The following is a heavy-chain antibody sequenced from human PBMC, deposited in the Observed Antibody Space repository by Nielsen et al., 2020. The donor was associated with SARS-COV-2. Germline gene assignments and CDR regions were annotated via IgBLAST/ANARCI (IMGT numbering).Heavy chain of an antibody. CDR2: ISYDGSNK. V-gene: IGHV3-30*18. CDR3: AKVGYDILTGYSDYWYFDL. D-gene: IGHD3-9*01. J-gene: IGHJ2*01. CDR1: GFTFSSYG. Sequence: GESLKISCAASGFTFSSYGMHWVRQAPGKGLEWVAVISYDGSNKYYADSVKGRFTISRDNSKNTLYLQMNSLRAEDTAVYYCAKVGYDILTGYSDYWYFDLWGRGTLVTVSS.